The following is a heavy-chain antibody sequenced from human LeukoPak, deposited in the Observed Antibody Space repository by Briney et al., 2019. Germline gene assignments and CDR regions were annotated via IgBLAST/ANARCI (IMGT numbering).Heavy chain of an antibody. D-gene: IGHD3-3*01. V-gene: IGHV4-4*09. Sequence: SETLSLTCTVSGGSISSYYWSWIRQPPGKGLEWIGYIYTSGSTNYNPSLKSRVTISVDTSKTQFSLKLSSVTAADTAVYYCARLTEDYDFWSGPMRYYYYMDVWGKGTTVTVSS. CDR3: ARLTEDYDFWSGPMRYYYYMDV. CDR1: GGSISSYY. J-gene: IGHJ6*03. CDR2: IYTSGST.